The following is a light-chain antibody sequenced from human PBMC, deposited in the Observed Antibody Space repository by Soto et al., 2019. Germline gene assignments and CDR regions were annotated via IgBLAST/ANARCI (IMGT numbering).Light chain of an antibody. Sequence: QMTQSPSSLSSWIGDRFTIPRLASQGIGVRLAWFQQKPGKAPQYLIQSASILQSGVPSRFSGSGSGTEFILTINSLQPEDVAIYYCLQVNSFPRTFGQGTKVDI. J-gene: IGKJ1*01. CDR2: SAS. CDR3: LQVNSFPRT. CDR1: QGIGVR. V-gene: IGKV1-12*01.